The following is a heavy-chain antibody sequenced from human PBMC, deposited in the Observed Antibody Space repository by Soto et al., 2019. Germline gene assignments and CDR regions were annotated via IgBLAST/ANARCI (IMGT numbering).Heavy chain of an antibody. CDR2: IRSKAYGGTT. J-gene: IGHJ4*02. CDR3: TREGIQRGYSYAFDY. Sequence: LRLSCTASGFTFGDYAISWVRQAPWKGLEWVGFIRSKAYGGTTEYAASVKGRFTISRDDSKSIAYLQMNSLKTEDTAVYYCTREGIQRGYSYAFDYWGQGTLVSVSS. V-gene: IGHV3-49*04. D-gene: IGHD5-18*01. CDR1: GFTFGDYA.